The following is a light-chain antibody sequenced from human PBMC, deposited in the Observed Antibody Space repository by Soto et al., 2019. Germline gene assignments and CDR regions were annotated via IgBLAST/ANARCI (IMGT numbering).Light chain of an antibody. CDR2: EDN. CDR3: QSYDSSNVV. V-gene: IGLV6-57*04. J-gene: IGLJ3*02. CDR1: SGSIASNY. Sequence: NFMLTQPHSVSESPGKTVTISCTRSSGSIASNYVQWYQQRPGSAPTTVIFEDNQRPSGVPDRFSGSTDGSSNSASLTISGLQTEDEADYYCQSYDSSNVVFGGGTQLTVL.